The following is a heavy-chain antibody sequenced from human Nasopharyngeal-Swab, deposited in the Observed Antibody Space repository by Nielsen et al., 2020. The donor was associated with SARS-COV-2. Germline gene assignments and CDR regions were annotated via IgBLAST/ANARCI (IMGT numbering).Heavy chain of an antibody. J-gene: IGHJ6*02. V-gene: IGHV3-30*18. Sequence: GGSLRLSCVGSGFTFSTYAMHWVRQAPGEGLEWVTLISNDGSNKYYGDSVKGRFTISRDNSRNTLFLQMNSLRPEDTAVYYCAKAQGIRYGLDVWGHGTTVTVSS. CDR3: AKAQGIRYGLDV. CDR1: GFTFSTYA. CDR2: ISNDGSNK.